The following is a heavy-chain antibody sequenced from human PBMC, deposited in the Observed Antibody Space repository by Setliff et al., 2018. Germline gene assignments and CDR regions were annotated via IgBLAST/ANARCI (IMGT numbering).Heavy chain of an antibody. J-gene: IGHJ5*02. CDR3: ARNVGGRSWRITMVRGVPDSWFDP. V-gene: IGHV1-18*01. CDR1: GYTFTSYG. D-gene: IGHD3-10*01. CDR2: ISTYNGDT. Sequence: ASMKVSCKASGYTFTSYGISWVRQAPGQGLEWMGWISTYNGDTDYAQKLQGRVTMTTDTSTSTAYMELRSLRSDDTAVYYCARNVGGRSWRITMVRGVPDSWFDPWGQGTLVTVSS.